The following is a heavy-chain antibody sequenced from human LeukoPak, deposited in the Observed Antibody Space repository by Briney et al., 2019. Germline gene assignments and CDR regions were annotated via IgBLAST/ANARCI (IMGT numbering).Heavy chain of an antibody. J-gene: IGHJ4*02. D-gene: IGHD5-12*01. Sequence: PGGSLRLSYAASEFSVGSNYMTWVRQAPGKGLEWISLVSWDGGSTYYSDSVKGRFTISRDNSKNSLSLQMNSLRAEDTALYYCAKGYYSGYDSGAFDHWGQGTLVTVSS. CDR3: AKGYYSGYDSGAFDH. CDR1: EFSVGSNY. V-gene: IGHV3-43D*03. CDR2: VSWDGGST.